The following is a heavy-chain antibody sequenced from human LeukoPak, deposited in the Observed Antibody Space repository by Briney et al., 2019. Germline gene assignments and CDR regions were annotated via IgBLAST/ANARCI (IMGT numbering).Heavy chain of an antibody. CDR2: ISSSSSTI. D-gene: IGHD1-26*01. CDR3: AWVPQWELLYDFDY. CDR1: GFTFSSYA. J-gene: IGHJ4*02. Sequence: PGESLRLSCAASGFTFSSYAMAWVRQAPGKGLEWVSYISSSSSTIYYADSVKGRFTISRDNAKNSLYLQMNSLRAEDTAVYYCAWVPQWELLYDFDYWGQGTLVTVSS. V-gene: IGHV3-48*01.